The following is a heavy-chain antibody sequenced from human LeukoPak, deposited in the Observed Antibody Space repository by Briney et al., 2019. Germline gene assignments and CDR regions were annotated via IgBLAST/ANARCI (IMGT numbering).Heavy chain of an antibody. CDR1: GFTFSSYW. J-gene: IGHJ4*02. D-gene: IGHD5-18*01. V-gene: IGHV3-7*01. Sequence: GGSLRLSCAASGFTFSSYWMSWVRQAPGKGLEWGANIKKDGSEKYYVDSVKGRFTSSRDNAKTSLYLQMNSLRAEDTAVYYCARDLSGVAGYTYGRGIDYWGQGTLVTVSS. CDR3: ARDLSGVAGYTYGRGIDY. CDR2: IKKDGSEK.